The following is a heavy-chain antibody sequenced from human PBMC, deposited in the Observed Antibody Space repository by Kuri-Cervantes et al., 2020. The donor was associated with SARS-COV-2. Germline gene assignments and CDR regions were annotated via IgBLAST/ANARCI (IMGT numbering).Heavy chain of an antibody. Sequence: SCAVSGYSISSGYYWGWIRQPPGKGLEWIGSIYHSGSTYYNPSLKSRVTISVDTSKNQFSLKLSSVTAADTAVYYCARHTSPITMVRGVNLGPYYFDYWGQGTLVTVSS. D-gene: IGHD3-10*01. V-gene: IGHV4-38-2*01. CDR1: GYSISSGYY. CDR2: IYHSGST. CDR3: ARHTSPITMVRGVNLGPYYFDY. J-gene: IGHJ4*02.